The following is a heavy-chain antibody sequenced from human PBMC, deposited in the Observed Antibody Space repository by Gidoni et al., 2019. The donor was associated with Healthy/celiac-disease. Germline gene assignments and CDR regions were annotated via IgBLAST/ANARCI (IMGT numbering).Heavy chain of an antibody. CDR1: GFTFSSYW. V-gene: IGHV3-74*01. D-gene: IGHD5-18*01. J-gene: IGHJ6*02. Sequence: EVQLVESGGGLVQPGGSLRLSCAASGFTFSSYWMHWVRQAPGKGLVWVYRISSYGSSTSYANSVKGRFTISRDNAKNTRDLQMNSLRAEDTAVYYCARAGYSYGNGPYYYYGMDVWGQGTTVTVSS. CDR3: ARAGYSYGNGPYYYYGMDV. CDR2: ISSYGSST.